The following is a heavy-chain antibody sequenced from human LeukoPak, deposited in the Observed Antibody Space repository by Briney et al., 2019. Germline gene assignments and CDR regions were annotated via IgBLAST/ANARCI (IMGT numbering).Heavy chain of an antibody. V-gene: IGHV4-59*01. CDR2: IYYSGST. Sequence: PSETLSLTCSVSGGSISTYYWSWIRQPPGKGLEWIGHIYYSGSTRYNASLKSRITMSVDTSKSQFSLKLTSVTAADTAVYYCARVPDDGDYGGWYFDLWGRGTLVTVSS. J-gene: IGHJ2*01. CDR3: ARVPDDGDYGGWYFDL. CDR1: GGSISTYY. D-gene: IGHD4-23*01.